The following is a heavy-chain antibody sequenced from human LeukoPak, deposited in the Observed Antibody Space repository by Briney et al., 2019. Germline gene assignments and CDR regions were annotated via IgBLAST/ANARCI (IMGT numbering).Heavy chain of an antibody. V-gene: IGHV4-61*02. CDR3: AREKIAYYDNSGRGWFDP. J-gene: IGHJ5*02. CDR2: IYTSGST. CDR1: GGSIGSGSYS. Sequence: KPSETLSLTCTVSGGSIGSGSYSWSWIRQPAGKGLEWIGRIYTSGSTNYNPSLKSRVTISVDTSKKQFSLKLSSVTAADTAVYYCAREKIAYYDNSGRGWFDPWGQGTLVTVSS. D-gene: IGHD3-22*01.